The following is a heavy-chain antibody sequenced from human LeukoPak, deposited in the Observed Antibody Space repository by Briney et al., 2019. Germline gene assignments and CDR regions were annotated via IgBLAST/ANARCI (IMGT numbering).Heavy chain of an antibody. D-gene: IGHD3-10*01. J-gene: IGHJ4*02. CDR1: GFTFSSTW. CDR2: ITSDGSST. Sequence: GGSLRLSCAASGFTFSSTWMNWVRQGPGKGLEWVSRITSDGSSTIYADSVKGRFTISRDNAKNMLYLQINSLRAEATAVYYCARDWYYSIDYWGQGTLVTVSS. CDR3: ARDWYYSIDY. V-gene: IGHV3-74*01.